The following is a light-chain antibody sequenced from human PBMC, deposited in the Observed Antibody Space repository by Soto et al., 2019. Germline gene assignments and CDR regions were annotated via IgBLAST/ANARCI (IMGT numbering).Light chain of an antibody. CDR3: SSDRSSSTWV. V-gene: IGLV2-14*01. CDR2: EVS. J-gene: IGLJ3*02. Sequence: QSALTQPASVSGSPGQSITISCTGTSSDVGTYNYVSWYQQHPGKAPKLMIYEVSNRPSGVSNRFSGSKSGNTASLTISGLQAEDEADYYCSSDRSSSTWVFGGGTKLTVL. CDR1: SSDVGTYNY.